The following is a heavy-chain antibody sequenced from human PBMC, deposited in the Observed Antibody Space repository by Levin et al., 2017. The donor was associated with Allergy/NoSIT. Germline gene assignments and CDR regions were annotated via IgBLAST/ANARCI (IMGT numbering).Heavy chain of an antibody. Sequence: QPGGSLRLSCTGSGFTFGDYAMSWVRQAPGKGLEWVGFIRNKAHGGTTEYAASVKGRLTISRDDSKSIAYLQMNSLKTEDTAVYFCARGGPPNYDYNSGSYREGYFDNRGHGTLVTVSS. V-gene: IGHV3-49*04. D-gene: IGHD3-16*02. J-gene: IGHJ4*01. CDR2: IRNKAHGGTT. CDR1: GFTFGDYA. CDR3: ARGGPPNYDYNSGSYREGYFDN.